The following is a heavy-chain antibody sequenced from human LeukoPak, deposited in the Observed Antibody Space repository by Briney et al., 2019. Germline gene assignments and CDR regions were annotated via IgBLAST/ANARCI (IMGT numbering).Heavy chain of an antibody. CDR2: ISSSSSYI. Sequence: GGSLRLSCAASGFTFSSYSMNWVRQAPGKGLEWVSSISSSSSYIYYADSVKGRFTISRDNAKNSLYLQMNSLRSEDTAVYYCARDKQYQLLTNWFDPWGQGTLVTVSS. CDR3: ARDKQYQLLTNWFDP. CDR1: GFTFSSYS. J-gene: IGHJ5*02. D-gene: IGHD2-2*01. V-gene: IGHV3-21*04.